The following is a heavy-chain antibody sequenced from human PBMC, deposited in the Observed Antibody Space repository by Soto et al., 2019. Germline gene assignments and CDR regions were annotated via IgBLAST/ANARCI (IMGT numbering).Heavy chain of an antibody. CDR2: IWYDGSNK. V-gene: IGHV3-33*01. J-gene: IGHJ3*02. Sequence: QVQLVESGGGVVQPGRSLRLSCAASGFTFSSYGMLWVRQAPGKGLGWVAVIWYDGSNKYYADSVKGRFTISRDNSKNTLYLQMNSLRAEDTAVYYCASRADDYGDYEGAFDIWGQGTMVTVSS. CDR3: ASRADDYGDYEGAFDI. D-gene: IGHD4-17*01. CDR1: GFTFSSYG.